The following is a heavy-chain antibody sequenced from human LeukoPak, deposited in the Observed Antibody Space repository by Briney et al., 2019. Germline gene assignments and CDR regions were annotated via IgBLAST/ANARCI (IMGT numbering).Heavy chain of an antibody. J-gene: IGHJ5*02. Sequence: GASVKVSCKVSGYTLTELSMHWVRQAPGKGLEWMGGFDPEDGETIYAQKFQGRVTMTEDTSTDTAYMELSSLRSEDTAVYYCATDNPFFADGGNWFDPWGQGTLVTVSS. D-gene: IGHD1-14*01. V-gene: IGHV1-24*01. CDR1: GYTLTELS. CDR2: FDPEDGET. CDR3: ATDNPFFADGGNWFDP.